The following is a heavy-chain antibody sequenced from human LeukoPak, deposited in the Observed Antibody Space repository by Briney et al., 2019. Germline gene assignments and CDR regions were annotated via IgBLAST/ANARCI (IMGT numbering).Heavy chain of an antibody. Sequence: GGSLRLSCAASGFTFSSYAMSWVRQAPGKGLEWVSAISGSGGSTYYADSVKGRFTISRDNSKNTLYLQMNSLRAEDTAVYYCAKDRITSFGVVREGNWFDPWGQGTLVTVSS. CDR1: GFTFSSYA. J-gene: IGHJ5*02. CDR3: AKDRITSFGVVREGNWFDP. CDR2: ISGSGGST. V-gene: IGHV3-23*01. D-gene: IGHD3-3*01.